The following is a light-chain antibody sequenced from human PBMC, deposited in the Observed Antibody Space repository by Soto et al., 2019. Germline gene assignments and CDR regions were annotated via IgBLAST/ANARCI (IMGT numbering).Light chain of an antibody. Sequence: DIQMTQSPSTLSASVGDRVTITCRASQSISSWLAWYQQKPGKAPKLLIYDASSLESGVPSRFSGSGYGTEFTLTISSLQPADFATYYCQQYNSYWKFVKGTKVNI. J-gene: IGKJ1*01. CDR1: QSISSW. CDR3: QQYNSYWK. CDR2: DAS. V-gene: IGKV1-5*01.